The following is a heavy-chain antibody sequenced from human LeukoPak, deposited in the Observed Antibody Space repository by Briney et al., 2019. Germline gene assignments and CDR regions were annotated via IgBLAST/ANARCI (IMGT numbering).Heavy chain of an antibody. CDR2: ISAYNGNT. D-gene: IGHD3-10*01. CDR3: ARGITRVRGVTPYNWFDP. Sequence: GASVKVSCKASGYTFTSYGISWVRQAPGQGLEWMGWISAYNGNTNYAQKLQGRVTMTTDTSTSTAYMELRSLRSDDTAVYYCARGITRVRGVTPYNWFDPWGQGTLVTVSS. CDR1: GYTFTSYG. V-gene: IGHV1-18*01. J-gene: IGHJ5*02.